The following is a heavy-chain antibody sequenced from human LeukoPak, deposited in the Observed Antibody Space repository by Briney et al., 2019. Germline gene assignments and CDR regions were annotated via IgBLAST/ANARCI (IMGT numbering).Heavy chain of an antibody. J-gene: IGHJ4*02. CDR2: IKQDGSEK. CDR3: ARDGFGTGSN. V-gene: IGHV3-7*03. CDR1: GLTFSNYW. D-gene: IGHD3-16*01. Sequence: GGSLRLSCAASGLTFSNYWMGWVRQAPGKGLEWVANIKQDGSEKNYVDSVKGRFIISRDNAKNSLYLQMSTLRADDTAVYYCARDGFGTGSNWGQGTLVTVSS.